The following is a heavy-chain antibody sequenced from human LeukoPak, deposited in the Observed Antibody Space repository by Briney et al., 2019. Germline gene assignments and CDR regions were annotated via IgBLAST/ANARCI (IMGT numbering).Heavy chain of an antibody. CDR1: GFTFSRSA. J-gene: IGHJ4*02. D-gene: IGHD2-15*01. CDR3: ARLYCTGGSCYGKYYFDY. CDR2: ISGDSNYI. V-gene: IGHV3-21*01. Sequence: PGGSLRLSCAASGFTFSRSAMAWVRQAPGKGLEWVSSISGDSNYIYYADSVKGRFTISRDNTKNSLSLQMNSLRANDTAVYYCARLYCTGGSCYGKYYFDYWGQGALVTVSS.